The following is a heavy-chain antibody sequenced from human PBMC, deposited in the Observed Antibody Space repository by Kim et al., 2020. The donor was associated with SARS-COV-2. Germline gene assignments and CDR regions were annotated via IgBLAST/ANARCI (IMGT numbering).Heavy chain of an antibody. V-gene: IGHV3-33*01. J-gene: IGHJ6*02. Sequence: GGSLRLSCAASGFTFSSYGMHWVRQAPGKGLEWVAVIWYDGSNKYYADSVKGRFTISRDNSKNTLYLQMNSLRAEDTAVYYCARESIVVVPAAMINYYYYGMDVWGQGTTVTVSS. CDR3: ARESIVVVPAAMINYYYYGMDV. CDR2: IWYDGSNK. D-gene: IGHD2-2*01. CDR1: GFTFSSYG.